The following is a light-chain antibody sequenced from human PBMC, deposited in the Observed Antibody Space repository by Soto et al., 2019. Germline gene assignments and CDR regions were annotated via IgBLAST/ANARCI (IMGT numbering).Light chain of an antibody. CDR1: ESISSW. J-gene: IGKJ3*01. CDR2: KAS. Sequence: DIQMTQSPSTLSASVGDRVTITCRASESISSWLAWYQQKLGKAPKLLIYKASSLESGVPSRFSGSGSGTKFTLTISSLQPDDFATYYCQQYNSHLGITFGPGTKVDIK. CDR3: QQYNSHLGIT. V-gene: IGKV1-5*03.